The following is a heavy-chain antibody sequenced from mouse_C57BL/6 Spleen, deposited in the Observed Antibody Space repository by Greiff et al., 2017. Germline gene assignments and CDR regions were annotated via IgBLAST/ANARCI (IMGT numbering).Heavy chain of an antibody. Sequence: VQLQQPGAELVRPGTSVKLSCKASGYTFTSYWMHWVKQRPGQGLEWIGVIDPSDSYTNYNQKFKGKATLTVDTSSSTAYMQLSSLTSEDSAVYYCARDELTGNYWGQGTTLTVSS. J-gene: IGHJ2*01. CDR1: GYTFTSYW. D-gene: IGHD4-1*01. CDR2: IDPSDSYT. CDR3: ARDELTGNY. V-gene: IGHV1-59*01.